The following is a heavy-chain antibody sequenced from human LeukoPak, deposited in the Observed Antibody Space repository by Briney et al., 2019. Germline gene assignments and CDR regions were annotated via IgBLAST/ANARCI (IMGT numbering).Heavy chain of an antibody. CDR3: AGGQGWRFDL. CDR1: GISLSSLW. J-gene: IGHJ2*01. D-gene: IGHD2-15*01. V-gene: IGHV3-7*01. CDR2: IRQDGSDE. Sequence: GGSLRLSCAASGISLSSLWMSWFRQAPGKGLEWVADIRQDGSDEHYVASVKGRFTISRDSTSLFLQMNSPRAEDTAVYYCAGGQGWRFDLWGRGTLITVSS.